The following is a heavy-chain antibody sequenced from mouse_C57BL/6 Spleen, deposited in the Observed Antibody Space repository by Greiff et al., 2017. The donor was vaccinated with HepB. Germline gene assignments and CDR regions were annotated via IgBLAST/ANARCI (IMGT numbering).Heavy chain of an antibody. V-gene: IGHV1-42*01. J-gene: IGHJ2*01. Sequence: EVQLQQSGPELVKPGASVKISCKASGYSFTGYYMNWVKQSPEKSLEWIGEINPSTGGTTYNQKFKAKATLTVDKSSSTAYMQLKSLTSEDSAVYYCARYDGYYLYFDYWGQGTTLTVSS. CDR1: GYSFTGYY. CDR3: ARYDGYYLYFDY. CDR2: INPSTGGT. D-gene: IGHD2-3*01.